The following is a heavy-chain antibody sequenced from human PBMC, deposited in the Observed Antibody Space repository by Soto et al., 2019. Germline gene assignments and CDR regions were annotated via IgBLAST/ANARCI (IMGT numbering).Heavy chain of an antibody. CDR2: INPGGVST. CDR3: ARGGNGDNVGYWYFDL. J-gene: IGHJ2*01. Sequence: QVQLVQSGAEVKKPGASVEVSCKASGYTFTTYYIHWVRHAPGQGLEWMGVINPGGVSTKYAQKFQDRVPMTSATSKSTVYMDLSSLRSEDTAVYFCARGGNGDNVGYWYFDLWGRGTLVTVSP. D-gene: IGHD4-17*01. V-gene: IGHV1-46*01. CDR1: GYTFTTYY.